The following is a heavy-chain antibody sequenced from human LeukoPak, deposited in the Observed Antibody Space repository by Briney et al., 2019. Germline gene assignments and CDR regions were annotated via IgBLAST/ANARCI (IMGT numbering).Heavy chain of an antibody. Sequence: SETLSLTCTVSGGSISSYYWSWIRQPPGKGLEWVGYIYYSGSTNYNPSLKRRVTISVDTSKNQFSLKLSSVTAADTAVYYCARIDYYDSSGFLVDYWGQGTLVTVSS. CDR2: IYYSGST. CDR3: ARIDYYDSSGFLVDY. J-gene: IGHJ4*02. D-gene: IGHD3-22*01. V-gene: IGHV4-59*01. CDR1: GGSISSYY.